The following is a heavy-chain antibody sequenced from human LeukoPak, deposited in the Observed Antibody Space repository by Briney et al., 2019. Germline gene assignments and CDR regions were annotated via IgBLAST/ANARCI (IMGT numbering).Heavy chain of an antibody. CDR3: ARGLRRFSTFYP. CDR2: INHSGST. V-gene: IGHV4-34*01. D-gene: IGHD3-3*01. Sequence: SETLSLTCAVYGGSFSGYYWSWIRQPPGKGLEWIGEINHSGSTNYNPSLKSRVTISVDTSKNQFSLKLSSVTAADTAVYYCARGLRRFSTFYPWGQGTLVTVSS. CDR1: GGSFSGYY. J-gene: IGHJ5*02.